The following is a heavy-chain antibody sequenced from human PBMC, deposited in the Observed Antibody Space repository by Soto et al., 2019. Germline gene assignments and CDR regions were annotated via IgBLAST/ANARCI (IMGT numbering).Heavy chain of an antibody. CDR2: IIPIFGTA. D-gene: IGHD1-26*01. CDR1: GGTFSSYA. Sequence: SVNVSCKASGGTFSSYAISWVRQAPGQGLEWMGGIIPIFGTANYAQKFQGRVTITADESTSTAYMELSSLRSEDTAVYYCASDGGDYTLNYGMDVWGQGTTVTVSS. CDR3: ASDGGDYTLNYGMDV. V-gene: IGHV1-69*13. J-gene: IGHJ6*02.